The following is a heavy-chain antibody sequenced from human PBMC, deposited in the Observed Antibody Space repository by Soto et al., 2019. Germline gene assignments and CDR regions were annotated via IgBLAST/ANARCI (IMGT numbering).Heavy chain of an antibody. V-gene: IGHV4-59*12. CDR1: GGSTHNYY. CDR2: IYHTGRT. CDR3: ARGKIVVVPAAPFAFDI. Sequence: SETLSLTCTVSGGSTHNYYWSWVRQPPGKGLEWIGYIYHTGRTNYNPSLKSRVTISIDTSKNQFSLKLSSVTAADTAVYYCARGKIVVVPAAPFAFDIWGQGTMVTVSS. D-gene: IGHD2-2*01. J-gene: IGHJ3*02.